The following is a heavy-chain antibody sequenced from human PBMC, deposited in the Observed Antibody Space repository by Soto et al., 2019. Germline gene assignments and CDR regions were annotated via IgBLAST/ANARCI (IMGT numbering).Heavy chain of an antibody. V-gene: IGHV4-61*01. CDR1: GGSVSSGSYY. CDR3: SGSSGYYPHAFDI. CDR2: IYYSGST. D-gene: IGHD3-22*01. J-gene: IGHJ3*02. Sequence: QVQLQESGPGLVKPSETLSLTCTVSGGSVSSGSYYWSWIRQPPGKGLEWIGYIYYSGSTNYNPSLKSRVTISVDTSKNQFSLKLSSVTAADTAVYYCSGSSGYYPHAFDIWGQGTMVTVSS.